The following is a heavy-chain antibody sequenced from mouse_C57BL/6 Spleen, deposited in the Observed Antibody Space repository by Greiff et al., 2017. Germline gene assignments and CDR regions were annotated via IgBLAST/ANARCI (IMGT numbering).Heavy chain of an antibody. Sequence: QVQLQQSGAELVKPGASVKMSCKASGYTFTSYWITWVKQRPGQGLEWIGDIYPGSGSTNYNEKFKSKATLTVDTSSSTAYMQLSSLTSEDSAVYYCARLGRTGTGAMDYWGQGTSVTVSS. J-gene: IGHJ4*01. CDR2: IYPGSGST. CDR3: ARLGRTGTGAMDY. V-gene: IGHV1-55*01. CDR1: GYTFTSYW. D-gene: IGHD4-1*01.